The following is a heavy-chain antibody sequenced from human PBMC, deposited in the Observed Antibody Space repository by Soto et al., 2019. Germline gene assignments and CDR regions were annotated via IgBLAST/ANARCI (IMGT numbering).Heavy chain of an antibody. CDR2: IYYRGST. D-gene: IGHD2-2*03. CDR1: GGSITTNY. V-gene: IGHV4-59*01. CDR3: AREGNLGRWIQPLDS. Sequence: PSETLSLTCTVSGGSITTNYWSWIRQPPGKGLEWIGYIYYRGSTNYNPSLKSRVTISVDTSKNQFSLKLGSVTAADTAVYFCAREGNLGRWIQPLDSWGQGTLVTVS. J-gene: IGHJ4*02.